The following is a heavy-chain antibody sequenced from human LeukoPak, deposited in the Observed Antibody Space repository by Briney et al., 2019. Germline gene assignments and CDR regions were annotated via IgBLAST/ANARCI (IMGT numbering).Heavy chain of an antibody. CDR3: ARAYRLDAFDI. CDR2: IYPGDSDT. J-gene: IGHJ3*02. D-gene: IGHD1-26*01. Sequence: GESLKISCKGSGFSFSSYWMAWVRQMPGKGLEWMGIIYPGDSDTRYSPSFQGQVTISADKSISTAYLQWSSLKASDTAMYYCARAYRLDAFDIWGQGTMVTVSS. V-gene: IGHV5-51*01. CDR1: GFSFSSYW.